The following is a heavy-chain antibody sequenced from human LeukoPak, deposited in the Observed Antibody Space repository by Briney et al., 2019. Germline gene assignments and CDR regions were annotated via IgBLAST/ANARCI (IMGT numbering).Heavy chain of an antibody. D-gene: IGHD2-15*01. V-gene: IGHV1-8*01. J-gene: IGHJ5*02. CDR1: GYTFTSYD. CDR3: ARVRYGYCSGGSCYSAWFDP. Sequence: ASVKVSCKASGYTFTSYDINWVRQATGQGLEWMGWMNPNSGNTGYAQKFQGRVTMTRNTSISTAYMELSSLRSEDTAVYYCARVRYGYCSGGSCYSAWFDPWGQGTLGTVSS. CDR2: MNPNSGNT.